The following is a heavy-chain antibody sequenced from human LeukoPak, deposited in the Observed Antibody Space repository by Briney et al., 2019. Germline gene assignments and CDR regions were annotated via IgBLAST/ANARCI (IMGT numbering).Heavy chain of an antibody. D-gene: IGHD1-26*01. V-gene: IGHV3-48*01. CDR1: GFTLSGNA. CDR2: ISNSGTTI. CDR3: ARDPEATSYFDS. J-gene: IGHJ4*02. Sequence: PGGSLRLSCAASGFTLSGNAMNWVRQAPGKGQEWISYISNSGTTIYYAGSVKGRFTISRDNAKNSLYLQMNSLRADDTAVYYCARDPEATSYFDSWGQGTLVTVSS.